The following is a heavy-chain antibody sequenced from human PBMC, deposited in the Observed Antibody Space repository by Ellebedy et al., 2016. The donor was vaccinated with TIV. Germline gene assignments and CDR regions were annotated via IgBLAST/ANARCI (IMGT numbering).Heavy chain of an antibody. J-gene: IGHJ4*02. CDR2: IFGTA. D-gene: IGHD3-3*01. Sequence: IFGTANYAQKFQDRVTITADESTRTAYMELSSLRSEDTAVYYCARDGSEWSRDYWGQGTLVTVSS. CDR3: ARDGSEWSRDY. V-gene: IGHV1-69*01.